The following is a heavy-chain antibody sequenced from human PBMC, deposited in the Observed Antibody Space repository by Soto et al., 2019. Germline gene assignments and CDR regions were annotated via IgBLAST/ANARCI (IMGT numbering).Heavy chain of an antibody. D-gene: IGHD5-12*01. J-gene: IGHJ4*02. CDR1: GFSLSTSGVG. Sequence: QITLKESGHTLVKPTHTLTLTCTFSGFSLSTSGVGVGWIRQPPGKALEWLALIYWDDDKRYSPALKSRRTIIKDTSKNQVVLTMTNMDPVDTDTYYCAHVYGGYDNFDYWGQGTLVTVSS. V-gene: IGHV2-5*02. CDR2: IYWDDDK. CDR3: AHVYGGYDNFDY.